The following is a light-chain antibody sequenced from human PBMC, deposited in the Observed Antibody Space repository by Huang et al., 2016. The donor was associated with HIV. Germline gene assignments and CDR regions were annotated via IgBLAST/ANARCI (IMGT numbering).Light chain of an antibody. CDR3: QQLNSYPRT. CDR1: QGISSY. V-gene: IGKV1-9*01. CDR2: AAS. Sequence: IQLTQSPSSLSASVGDRVTITCRASQGISSYLAWYQQKPGKAPTLRIYAASTLPSWVPSRFSGSGSGTDFTLPISSLQPEDFATYYCQQLNSYPRTFGQGTKVEIK. J-gene: IGKJ1*01.